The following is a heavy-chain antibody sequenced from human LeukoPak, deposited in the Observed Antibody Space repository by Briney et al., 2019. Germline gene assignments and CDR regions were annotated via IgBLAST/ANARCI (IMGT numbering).Heavy chain of an antibody. CDR1: GYTLTELS. Sequence: ASVKVSCKVSGYTLTELSMHWVRQAPGKGLEWMGGFDPEDGETIYAQKFQGRVTMTEDTSTDTAYMELSRLRSEDTAVYYCATVSNEVGNDILTGYLIWGQGTLVTVSS. D-gene: IGHD3-9*01. V-gene: IGHV1-24*01. CDR3: ATVSNEVGNDILTGYLI. CDR2: FDPEDGET. J-gene: IGHJ4*02.